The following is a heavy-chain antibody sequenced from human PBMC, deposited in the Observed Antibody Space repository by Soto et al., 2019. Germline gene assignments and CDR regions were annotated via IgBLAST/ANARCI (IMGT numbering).Heavy chain of an antibody. V-gene: IGHV3-23*01. Sequence: HPGGSLRLSCAASGVTFSSYAMSWVRQAPGKGLEWVSGISGSGGSTDYGDSVKGRFTISRDNSKNTVYLQMNSLRAEDTAVYYCAKGLDIVLLPTTMGFDYWGQGTLVTVSS. D-gene: IGHD2-2*03. J-gene: IGHJ4*02. CDR3: AKGLDIVLLPTTMGFDY. CDR1: GVTFSSYA. CDR2: ISGSGGST.